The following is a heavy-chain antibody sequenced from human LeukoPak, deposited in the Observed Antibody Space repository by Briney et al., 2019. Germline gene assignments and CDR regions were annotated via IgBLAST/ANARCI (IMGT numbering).Heavy chain of an antibody. J-gene: IGHJ6*02. V-gene: IGHV3-21*01. Sequence: GGSLRLSCAASGFTFSSYSMNWVRQAPGKGLEWVSSISSSSSYTYYADSVKGRFTISRDNAKNSLYLQMNSLRAEDTAVYYCARARSGTRGWYYYYGMDVWGQGTTVTVSS. CDR2: ISSSSSYT. CDR1: GFTFSSYS. D-gene: IGHD1-7*01. CDR3: ARARSGTRGWYYYYGMDV.